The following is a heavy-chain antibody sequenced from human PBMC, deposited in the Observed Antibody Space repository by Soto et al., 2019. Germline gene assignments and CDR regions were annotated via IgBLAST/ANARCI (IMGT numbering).Heavy chain of an antibody. V-gene: IGHV1-69*08. D-gene: IGHD2-15*01. Sequence: QVQLVQSGADVMKAGYSVKVSCKASGGTFSSYTLTWVRQAPGQGLEWMGRIIPILGIVNYAQKFQGRVTITADKSSSTGYMELSSLRSEDTAVYYCARDTDCTGGSCYSLEYWGQGTLVTVSS. CDR1: GGTFSSYT. CDR2: IIPILGIV. CDR3: ARDTDCTGGSCYSLEY. J-gene: IGHJ4*02.